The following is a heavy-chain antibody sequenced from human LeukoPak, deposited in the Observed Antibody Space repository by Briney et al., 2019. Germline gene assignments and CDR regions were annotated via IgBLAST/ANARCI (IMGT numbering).Heavy chain of an antibody. Sequence: GGSLRLSRAASGLTFSTYPIHWVRQAPDEGLEWVAVITHDGGSQYYADSVKGRFTISRDNSKNTVFLHMNSLRPEDTAVYYCFTGRHYYYDSWGQGTLVTVSS. CDR3: FTGRHYYYDS. J-gene: IGHJ5*01. V-gene: IGHV3-30*01. CDR1: GLTFSTYP. D-gene: IGHD3-22*01. CDR2: ITHDGGSQ.